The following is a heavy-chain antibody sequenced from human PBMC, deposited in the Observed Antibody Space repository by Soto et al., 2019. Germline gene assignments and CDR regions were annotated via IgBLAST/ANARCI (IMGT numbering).Heavy chain of an antibody. CDR1: GYTFTSYG. CDR2: ISAYNGNT. J-gene: IGHJ4*02. CDR3: ARADSNLPLDY. Sequence: QVQLVKSGAEVKKPGASWKVSCKASGYTFTSYGISRVRQAPGQGLEWMGWISAYNGNTNYAQQLQGRVTMTTDTSTSTAYMELRSLSSDDTAVYYCARADSNLPLDYWGQGTLVTVSS. V-gene: IGHV1-18*01.